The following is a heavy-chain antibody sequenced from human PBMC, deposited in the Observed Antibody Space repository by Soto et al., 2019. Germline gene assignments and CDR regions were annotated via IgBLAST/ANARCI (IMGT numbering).Heavy chain of an antibody. Sequence: QVQLQESGPGLVKPSETLSLSCTVSGASLSPNYWTWIRQSPGKGLEWIGYIYYAGTTTYNPSLKSRVTXXRXXSPNQDARILSSLPAADTAMYLGASLGAHYQAFDSWGQGTLVTVSS. D-gene: IGHD2-2*01. V-gene: IGHV4-59*08. CDR3: ASLGAHYQAFDS. CDR1: GASLSPNY. CDR2: IYYAGTT. J-gene: IGHJ5*01.